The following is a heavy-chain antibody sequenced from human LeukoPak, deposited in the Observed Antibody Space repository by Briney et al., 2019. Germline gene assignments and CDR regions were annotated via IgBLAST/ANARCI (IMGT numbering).Heavy chain of an antibody. CDR1: GFTFSSYS. V-gene: IGHV3-21*01. CDR3: ARDFLPGHSYSSDY. CDR2: ISSSIGYI. D-gene: IGHD5-18*01. J-gene: IGHJ4*02. Sequence: GGSLRLSCAASGFTFSSYSMTCVRQAPGKGLEWVSSISSSIGYIYYADSVKGRFTISRDNAKNPLYLQMNSLRAEDTAVYYCARDFLPGHSYSSDYWGRGTLVTVSS.